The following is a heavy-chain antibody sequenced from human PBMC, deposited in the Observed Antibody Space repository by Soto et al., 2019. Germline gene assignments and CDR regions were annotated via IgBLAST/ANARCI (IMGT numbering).Heavy chain of an antibody. J-gene: IGHJ4*02. CDR3: TRPTGGYYYGSGTKGGGVDY. Sequence: GGSLRLSCAASGFTFSGSAMHWVRQASGKGLEWVGRIRSKANSYATAYAASVKGRFTISRDDSKNTAYLQMNSLKTEDTAGYYCTRPTGGYYYGSGTKGGGVDYWGQGTLVTVSS. D-gene: IGHD3-10*01. CDR2: IRSKANSYAT. V-gene: IGHV3-73*01. CDR1: GFTFSGSA.